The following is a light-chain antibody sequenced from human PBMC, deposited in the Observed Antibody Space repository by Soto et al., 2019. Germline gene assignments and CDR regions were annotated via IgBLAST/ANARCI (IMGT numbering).Light chain of an antibody. CDR2: DVS. Sequence: QSVLTQPASVSGSPGQSITISCTGTSSDVGGYNYVSWYQQHPGKAPKLMIYDVSNRPSGVSNRFSGSKSGNTASLTISGLQAEDEADYYCSSYTSCSTLPYVFGTGTKLTVL. CDR1: SSDVGGYNY. CDR3: SSYTSCSTLPYV. V-gene: IGLV2-14*01. J-gene: IGLJ1*01.